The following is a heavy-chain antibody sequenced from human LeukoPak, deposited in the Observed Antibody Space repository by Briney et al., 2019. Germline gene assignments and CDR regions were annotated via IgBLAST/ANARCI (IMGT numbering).Heavy chain of an antibody. CDR1: GFPFSNYW. CDR2: VNSDGSTT. J-gene: IGHJ4*02. D-gene: IGHD6-13*01. Sequence: GGSLRLPCAASGFPFSNYWMHWVRQAPGKGLVWVSRVNSDGSTTNYADSVKGRFTISRDNAENTLYMRMNSLRPEDTAVYYCARGYYSSSRFDSWGQGTLVTVSS. V-gene: IGHV3-74*01. CDR3: ARGYYSSSRFDS.